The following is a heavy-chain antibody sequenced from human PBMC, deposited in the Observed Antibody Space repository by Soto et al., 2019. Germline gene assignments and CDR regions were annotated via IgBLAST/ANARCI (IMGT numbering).Heavy chain of an antibody. CDR2: IYYSGST. D-gene: IGHD5-12*01. CDR1: GGSISSGGYY. CDR3: ARCGYDYPAWFDP. V-gene: IGHV4-31*03. Sequence: PSETLSLTCTVSGGSISSGGYYWSWIRQHPGKGLEWIGYIYYSGSTYYNPSLKSRVTISVDTSKNQFSLKLSSVTAADTAVYYCARCGYDYPAWFDPWGQGTLVTVS. J-gene: IGHJ5*02.